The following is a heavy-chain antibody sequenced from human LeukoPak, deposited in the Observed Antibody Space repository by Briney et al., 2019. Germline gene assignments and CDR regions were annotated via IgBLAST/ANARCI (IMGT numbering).Heavy chain of an antibody. J-gene: IGHJ4*02. Sequence: PSETLSLTCTVAGGSISSYYWSWIRQPPGKGLEWIGYISYSGSTNYDPSLKSRVTISVDTSKNQFSLKLSSVTAADTAVYYCARERTSGYSHYFDYWGQGTLVTVSS. CDR1: GGSISSYY. V-gene: IGHV4-59*01. CDR3: ARERTSGYSHYFDY. CDR2: ISYSGST. D-gene: IGHD3-22*01.